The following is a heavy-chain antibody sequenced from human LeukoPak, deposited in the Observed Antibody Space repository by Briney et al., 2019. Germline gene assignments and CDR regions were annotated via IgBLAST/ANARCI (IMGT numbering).Heavy chain of an antibody. CDR2: INPSGGST. V-gene: IGHV1-46*01. CDR3: ARDPGGRDDY. D-gene: IGHD3-10*01. CDR1: GYTFTSYY. Sequence: ASVKVSCKASGYTFTSYYMHWVRQAPGQGLEWMGIINPSGGSTGYAQRFQGRVTMTRDTSTTTVYMELSSLSSEDTAVYYCARDPGGRDDYWGQGTLVTVSS. J-gene: IGHJ4*02.